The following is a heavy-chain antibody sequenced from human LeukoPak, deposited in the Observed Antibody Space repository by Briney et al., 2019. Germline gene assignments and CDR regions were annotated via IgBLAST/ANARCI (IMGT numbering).Heavy chain of an antibody. D-gene: IGHD3-22*01. Sequence: SETLSLTCTVSGGSISSGSYYWSWIRQPAGKGLEWIVRIYTSGSTNYNPSLKSRVTISVDTSKNQFSLKLSSVTAADTAVYYCARALGNTYYYDSSASDAFDIWGQGTMVTVSS. CDR3: ARALGNTYYYDSSASDAFDI. CDR2: IYTSGST. V-gene: IGHV4-61*02. J-gene: IGHJ3*02. CDR1: GGSISSGSYY.